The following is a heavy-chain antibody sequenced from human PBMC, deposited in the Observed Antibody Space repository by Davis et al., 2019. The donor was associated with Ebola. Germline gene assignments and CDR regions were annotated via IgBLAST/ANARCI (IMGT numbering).Heavy chain of an antibody. D-gene: IGHD6-19*01. J-gene: IGHJ4*02. CDR3: ARGIGVAGASDF. Sequence: SETLSLTCTVSGGSISSYYWSWIRQPPGKGLEWIGYFYYSGSTNYNPSLKSRVTISSDTSRNQFSLKLSSVTAADTAVYYCARGIGVAGASDFWGQGTLVTVSS. CDR1: GGSISSYY. V-gene: IGHV4-59*01. CDR2: FYYSGST.